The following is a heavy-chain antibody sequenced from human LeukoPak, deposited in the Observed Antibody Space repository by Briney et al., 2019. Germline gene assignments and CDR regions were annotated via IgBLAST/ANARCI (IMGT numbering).Heavy chain of an antibody. D-gene: IGHD3-3*01. Sequence: GGSLRLSCAASGFTFSDYYMSWIRQAPGKGLEWVSYISSSSSYTNYADSVKGRFTISRDNAKNSLYLQMNSLRAEDTAVYYCARDGRRITIFGVATQYYFDYWGQGTLVTVSS. J-gene: IGHJ4*02. CDR3: ARDGRRITIFGVATQYYFDY. CDR2: ISSSSSYT. V-gene: IGHV3-11*05. CDR1: GFTFSDYY.